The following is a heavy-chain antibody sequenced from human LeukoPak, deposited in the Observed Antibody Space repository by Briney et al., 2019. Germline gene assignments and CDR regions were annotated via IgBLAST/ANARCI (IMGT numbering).Heavy chain of an antibody. CDR2: ISAYNGNT. CDR3: ARDKEGTIFGVVMYYYGMDV. CDR1: GYTFTSYG. Sequence: ASVTVSCTASGYTFTSYGISWVRQAPGQGLEWMGWISAYNGNTNYAQKLQGRVTMTTDTSTSTAYMELRSLRSDDTAVYYCARDKEGTIFGVVMYYYGMDVWGQGTTVTVSS. D-gene: IGHD3-3*01. V-gene: IGHV1-18*01. J-gene: IGHJ6*02.